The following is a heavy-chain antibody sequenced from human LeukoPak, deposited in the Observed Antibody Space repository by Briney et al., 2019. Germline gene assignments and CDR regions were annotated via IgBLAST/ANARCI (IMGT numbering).Heavy chain of an antibody. CDR1: GGSISSYY. V-gene: IGHV4-59*01. J-gene: IGHJ6*02. CDR3: ARERINSGSYPGYYYYGMDV. CDR2: IYYSGST. D-gene: IGHD1-26*01. Sequence: SETLSLTCTASGGSISSYYWSWIRQPPGKGLEWIGYIYYSGSTNYNPSLKSRVTISVDTSKNQFSLKLSSVTAADTAVYYCARERINSGSYPGYYYYGMDVWGQGTTVTVSS.